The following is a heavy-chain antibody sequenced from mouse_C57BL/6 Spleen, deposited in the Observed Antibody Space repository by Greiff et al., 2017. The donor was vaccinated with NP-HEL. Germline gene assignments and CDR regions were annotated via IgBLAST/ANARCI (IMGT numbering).Heavy chain of an antibody. Sequence: VQLQESGPELVKPGASVKISCKASGYAFSSSWMNWVKQRPGKGLEWIGRIYPGDGDTNYNGKFKGKATLTADKSSSTAYMQLSSLTSEDSAVYFCARLLYFDYWGQGTTLTVSS. CDR1: GYAFSSSW. J-gene: IGHJ2*01. D-gene: IGHD2-12*01. CDR2: IYPGDGDT. CDR3: ARLLYFDY. V-gene: IGHV1-82*01.